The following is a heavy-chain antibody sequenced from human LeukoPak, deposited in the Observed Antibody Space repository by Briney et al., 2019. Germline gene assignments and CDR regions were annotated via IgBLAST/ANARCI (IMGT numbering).Heavy chain of an antibody. CDR2: ISGSGGTT. CDR1: GLTFSSYA. D-gene: IGHD1-26*01. Sequence: PGGSLRLSCAASGLTFSSYARSWVRQAPGKGLEWVSTISGSGGTTYYADSVEGQFTISRDNSKNTVSLQMNSLRAEDTAIYYCAKSVSPGGYVGSLYFFDDWGQGTLVTVSS. J-gene: IGHJ4*02. CDR3: AKSVSPGGYVGSLYFFDD. V-gene: IGHV3-23*01.